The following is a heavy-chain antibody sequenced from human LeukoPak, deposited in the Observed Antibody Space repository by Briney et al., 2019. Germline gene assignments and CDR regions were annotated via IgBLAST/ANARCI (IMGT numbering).Heavy chain of an antibody. J-gene: IGHJ6*02. Sequence: SETLSLTCTVSGGSISSYYWSWIRQPPGKGLEWIGYIYYSGSTNYNPSLKSRVTISVDTSKNQFSLKLSSVTAVDTAVYYCARVATMVRGVISYGMDVWGQGTTVTVSS. CDR3: ARVATMVRGVISYGMDV. V-gene: IGHV4-59*01. D-gene: IGHD3-10*01. CDR2: IYYSGST. CDR1: GGSISSYY.